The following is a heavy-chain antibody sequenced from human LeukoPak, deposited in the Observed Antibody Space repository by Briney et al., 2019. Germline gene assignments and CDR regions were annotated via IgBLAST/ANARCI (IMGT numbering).Heavy chain of an antibody. CDR2: ISYDGGNK. J-gene: IGHJ6*02. Sequence: GRSLRLSCAASGFTFSSYTMHWVRQAPGKGLEWVAVISYDGGNKYYADSVKGRFTISRDNSKNTLYLQMNSLRAEDTAVYYCARGLHYYYYGMDVWGQGTTVTVSS. D-gene: IGHD3-10*01. CDR3: ARGLHYYYYGMDV. V-gene: IGHV3-30-3*01. CDR1: GFTFSSYT.